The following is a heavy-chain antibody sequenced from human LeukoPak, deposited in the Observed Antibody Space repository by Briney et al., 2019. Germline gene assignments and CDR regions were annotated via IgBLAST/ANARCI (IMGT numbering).Heavy chain of an antibody. D-gene: IGHD3-22*01. CDR2: IYYSGST. Sequence: SETLSLTCTVSGGSISSGGYYWSWIRQHPGKGLEWIGYIYYSGSTYYNPSLKSRVTISVDTSKNQFSLKLSSVTAADTAVYYCARGRGDSSGYRYYFDYWGQGTLVTVSS. CDR1: GGSISSGGYY. J-gene: IGHJ4*02. V-gene: IGHV4-31*03. CDR3: ARGRGDSSGYRYYFDY.